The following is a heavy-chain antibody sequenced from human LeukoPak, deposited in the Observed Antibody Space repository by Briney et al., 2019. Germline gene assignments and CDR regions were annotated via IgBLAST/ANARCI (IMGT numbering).Heavy chain of an antibody. Sequence: ASVKVSCKASGYTFTSYGISWVRQAPGQGLEWMGWISAYNGNTNYAQKLQGRVTMTTDTSTSTAYMELRSLRSDDTAVYYCARALGSGSYYKDYYMDVWGKGTTVTVSS. CDR1: GYTFTSYG. V-gene: IGHV1-18*01. CDR2: ISAYNGNT. D-gene: IGHD3-10*01. J-gene: IGHJ6*03. CDR3: ARALGSGSYYKDYYMDV.